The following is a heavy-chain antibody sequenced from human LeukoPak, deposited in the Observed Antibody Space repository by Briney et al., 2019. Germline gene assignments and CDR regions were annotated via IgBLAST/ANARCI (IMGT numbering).Heavy chain of an antibody. CDR3: ARDPLYGGTVPYYFDY. CDR1: GFTFSSYS. CDR2: ISSSSSYI. Sequence: PGGSLRLSCAASGFTFSSYSMNWVRQAPGKGLEWVSSISSSSSYIYYADSVKGRFTISRDNAKNSLYLQMNSLRAEDTAVYYCARDPLYGGTVPYYFDYWGQGTLVTVSS. D-gene: IGHD4-23*01. V-gene: IGHV3-21*01. J-gene: IGHJ4*02.